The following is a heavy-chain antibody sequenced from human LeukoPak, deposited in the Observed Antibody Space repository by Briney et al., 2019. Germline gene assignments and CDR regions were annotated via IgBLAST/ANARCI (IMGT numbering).Heavy chain of an antibody. CDR3: ARDNSLGFGELSDV. V-gene: IGHV4-59*06. D-gene: IGHD3-10*01. CDR1: GGSISNNY. CDR2: IYYSGST. J-gene: IGHJ6*02. Sequence: SETLSLTCTVSGGSISNNYWSWIRQPPGKGLEWIGYIYYSGSTYYNPSLKSRVTISVDTSKNQFSLKLSSVTAADTAVYYCARDNSLGFGELSDVWGQGTTVTVSS.